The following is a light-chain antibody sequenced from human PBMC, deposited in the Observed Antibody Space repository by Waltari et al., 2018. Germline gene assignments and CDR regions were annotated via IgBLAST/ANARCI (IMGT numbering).Light chain of an antibody. J-gene: IGKJ5*01. Sequence: IQLTQSPSSLSASVGDRFTITCRASQAISIYLAWYQQKPGKAPNLLIYAASTLQSGVPSRFIGSGSGTEFTLTISSLQPEDFATYYCQQLRSYPRITFGQGTRLDI. CDR1: QAISIY. CDR3: QQLRSYPRIT. CDR2: AAS. V-gene: IGKV1-9*01.